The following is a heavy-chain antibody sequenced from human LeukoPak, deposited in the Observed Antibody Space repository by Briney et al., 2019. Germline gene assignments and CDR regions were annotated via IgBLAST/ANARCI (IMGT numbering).Heavy chain of an antibody. CDR1: GGSFSGYY. V-gene: IGHV4-34*01. CDR3: ARGTMTTVTYYFDY. CDR2: INHSGST. D-gene: IGHD4-17*01. Sequence: SETLSLTCAVYGGSFSGYYWSWIRQPPGKGPEWIGKINHSGSTNYNPSLKSRVTISVDTSKNQFSLKLSSVTAADTAVYYCARGTMTTVTYYFDYWGQGTLVTVSS. J-gene: IGHJ4*02.